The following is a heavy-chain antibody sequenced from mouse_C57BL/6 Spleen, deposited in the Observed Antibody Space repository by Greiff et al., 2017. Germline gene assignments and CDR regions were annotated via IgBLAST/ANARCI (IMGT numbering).Heavy chain of an antibody. CDR1: GYTFTSYW. J-gene: IGHJ2*01. CDR3: ARKMDIATVGGDD. D-gene: IGHD1-1*01. V-gene: IGHV1-50*01. Sequence: VQLHQPGAELVKPGASVKLSCKASGYTFTSYWMQWVKQRPGHGLEWIGEIDPSDSYTKYNQKFKGKATLTVDTSSSTAYRQLSSLTSEDSAVYYCARKMDIATVGGDDWGQGTTLTFSS. CDR2: IDPSDSYT.